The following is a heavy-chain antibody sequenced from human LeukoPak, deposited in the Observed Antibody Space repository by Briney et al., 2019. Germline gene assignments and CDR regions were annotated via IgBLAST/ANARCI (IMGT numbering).Heavy chain of an antibody. D-gene: IGHD7-27*01. J-gene: IGHJ4*02. CDR1: GGSFSGYY. V-gene: IGHV4-34*01. CDR2: INHSGST. CDR3: ARDALDRYNGYWGYFDS. Sequence: PSETLSLTCAVYGGSFSGYYWSWIRQPPGKGLEWIGEINHSGSTNYNPSLKSRVTISVDTSKNQFSLQLNSVTPEDTAVYYCARDALDRYNGYWGYFDSWGQGTLVTVSS.